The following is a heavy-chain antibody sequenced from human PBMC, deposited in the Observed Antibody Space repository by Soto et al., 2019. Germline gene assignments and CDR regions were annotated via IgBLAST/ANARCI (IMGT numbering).Heavy chain of an antibody. D-gene: IGHD3-16*01. V-gene: IGHV3-48*02. CDR2: ISSSSTNI. CDR3: ARDLSWGSKWYYYMDV. CDR1: GFTIIGNA. J-gene: IGHJ6*03. Sequence: EVQLVESGGGLVQPGGSLRLSCAASGFTIIGNAMNWVRQAPGRGLEWVSYISSSSTNIHYAVSGRGRFTISRDNAKNSLYLKMNSLRDEDTAVYRCARDLSWGSKWYYYMDVWGKGTTVTVSS.